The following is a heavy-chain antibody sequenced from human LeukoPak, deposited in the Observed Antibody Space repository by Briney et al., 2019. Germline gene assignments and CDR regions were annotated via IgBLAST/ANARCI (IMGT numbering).Heavy chain of an antibody. V-gene: IGHV4-59*08. Sequence: KPSETLSLTCTVPGGSISSYYWSWIRQPPGKGLEWIGYIYYSGNTYYNASLKSQVSISIDTSKNQFSLRLTSVTAADTAVYYCARQTGSGLFILPGGQGTLVTVSS. CDR2: IYYSGNT. CDR3: ARQTGSGLFILP. J-gene: IGHJ4*02. D-gene: IGHD3/OR15-3a*01. CDR1: GGSISSYY.